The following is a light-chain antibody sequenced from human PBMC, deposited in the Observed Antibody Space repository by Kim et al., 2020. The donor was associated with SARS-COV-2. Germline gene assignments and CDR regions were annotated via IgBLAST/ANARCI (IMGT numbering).Light chain of an antibody. Sequence: PSSLSASVGDRVTITCQASQDISNYLNWYQQKPGKAPKLLIYDASNLETGVPSRFSGSGSGTDFTFTISSLQPEDIATYYCQHRDTFGQGTKLEI. CDR3: QHRDT. V-gene: IGKV1-33*01. J-gene: IGKJ2*01. CDR1: QDISNY. CDR2: DAS.